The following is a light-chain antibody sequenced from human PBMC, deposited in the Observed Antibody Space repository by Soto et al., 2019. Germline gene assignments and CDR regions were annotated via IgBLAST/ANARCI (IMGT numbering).Light chain of an antibody. V-gene: IGKV3-11*01. CDR3: QQRSNWPSIT. J-gene: IGKJ5*01. CDR2: DAS. Sequence: ELVLPQSPGALSLSPGARAPLFGRASESVSSSSLAWHQQKPGQAPRLLIYDASNRATGIPARFSGSGSGTDFTLTISSLEPEDFAVYYCQQRSNWPSITFGQGTRLEIK. CDR1: ESVSSSS.